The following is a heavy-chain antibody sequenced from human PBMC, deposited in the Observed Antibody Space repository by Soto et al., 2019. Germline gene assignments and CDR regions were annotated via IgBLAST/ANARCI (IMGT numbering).Heavy chain of an antibody. CDR3: ARVNCSSTSCYTSFDP. D-gene: IGHD2-2*02. V-gene: IGHV1-18*01. J-gene: IGHJ5*02. CDR1: GYTFTSYG. CDR2: ISAYNGNT. Sequence: ASVKVSCKASGYTFTSYGISWVRQAPGQGLEWMGWISAYNGNTNYAQKLQGRVTMTTDTSTSTAYMGLRSLRSDDTAVYYCARVNCSSTSCYTSFDPWGQGTLVTVSS.